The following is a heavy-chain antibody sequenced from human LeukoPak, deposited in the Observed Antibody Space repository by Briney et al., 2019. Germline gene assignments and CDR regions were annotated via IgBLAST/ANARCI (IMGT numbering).Heavy chain of an antibody. CDR2: ISAYNANT. CDR1: GYTFTSYG. CDR3: ARVLWFGEFVYNWFDP. V-gene: IGHV1-18*01. D-gene: IGHD3-10*01. Sequence: ASVKVSCKASGYTFTSYGISWVRQAPGQGLEWMGWISAYNANTNYAQKLQGRVTMTTDTSTSTAYMELRSLRSDDTAVYYCARVLWFGEFVYNWFDPWGQGTLVTVSS. J-gene: IGHJ5*02.